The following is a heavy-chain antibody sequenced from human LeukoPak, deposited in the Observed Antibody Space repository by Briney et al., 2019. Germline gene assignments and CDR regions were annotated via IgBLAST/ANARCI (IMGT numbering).Heavy chain of an antibody. Sequence: SETLSLTCAVYGGSFSGYYWSWIRQPPGKGLEWIGEINHSGSTNYNPSLKSRVTISVDTSKNQFSLKLSSVTAADTAVYYCARRSSSSWYVKGFGYWGQGTLVTVSS. J-gene: IGHJ4*02. CDR2: INHSGST. CDR1: GGSFSGYY. D-gene: IGHD6-13*01. CDR3: ARRSSSSWYVKGFGY. V-gene: IGHV4-34*01.